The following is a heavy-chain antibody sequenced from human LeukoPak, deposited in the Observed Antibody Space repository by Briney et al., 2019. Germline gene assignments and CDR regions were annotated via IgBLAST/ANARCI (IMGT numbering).Heavy chain of an antibody. V-gene: IGHV1-2*02. Sequence: GSVKVSCKASGYTFTSYYMHWVRQAPGQGLGWMGWINPNSGGTNYAQKFQGRVTMTRDTSISTAYMELSRLRSDDTAVYYCARDLKAIAQSPYYYYGMDVWAKGPRSPSP. CDR1: GYTFTSYY. CDR3: ARDLKAIAQSPYYYYGMDV. CDR2: INPNSGGT. J-gene: IGHJ6*02. D-gene: IGHD6-13*01.